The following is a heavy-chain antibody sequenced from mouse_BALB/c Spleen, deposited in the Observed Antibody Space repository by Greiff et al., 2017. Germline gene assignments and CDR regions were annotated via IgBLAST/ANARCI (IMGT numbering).Heavy chain of an antibody. J-gene: IGHJ2*01. CDR2: ISSGGST. V-gene: IGHV5-6-5*01. CDR3: ARGVYYDYDAGYYFDY. CDR1: GFTFSSYA. Sequence: EVQLVESGGGLVKPGGSLKLSCAASGFTFSSYAMSWVRQTPEKRLEWVASISSGGSTYYPDSVKGRFTISKDNARNILYLQMSSLRSEDTAMYYCARGVYYDYDAGYYFDYWGQGTTLTVSS. D-gene: IGHD2-4*01.